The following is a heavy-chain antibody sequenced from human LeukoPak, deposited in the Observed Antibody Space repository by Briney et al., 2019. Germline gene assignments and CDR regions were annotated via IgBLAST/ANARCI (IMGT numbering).Heavy chain of an antibody. CDR2: ISDSGADT. D-gene: IGHD3-22*01. CDR3: AKDHLYYFDSSGYYDY. V-gene: IGHV3-23*01. CDR1: GFTFSNFA. J-gene: IGHJ4*02. Sequence: GGSLRLSCAASGFTFSNFAMSWVRQAPGEGLEWVSAISDSGADTSFADSVKGRFTISRDNSKNTLYLQMSSLRAEDTAVYYCAKDHLYYFDSSGYYDYWGQGTLVTVSS.